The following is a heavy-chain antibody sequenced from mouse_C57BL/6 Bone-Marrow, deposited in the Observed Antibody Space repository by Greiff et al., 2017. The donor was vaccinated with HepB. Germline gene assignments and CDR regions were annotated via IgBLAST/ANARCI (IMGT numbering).Heavy chain of an antibody. J-gene: IGHJ2*01. CDR2: IDPETGGT. Sequence: QVQLQQSGAELVRPGASVTLSCKASGYTFTDYEMHWVKQTPVHGLEWIGAIDPETGGTAYNQKFKGKAILTADRSSSTAYMQLSSLTSEDSAVYYCATYGKGYWGQGTTLSVST. CDR1: GYTFTDYE. D-gene: IGHD1-1*01. CDR3: ATYGKGY. V-gene: IGHV1-15*01.